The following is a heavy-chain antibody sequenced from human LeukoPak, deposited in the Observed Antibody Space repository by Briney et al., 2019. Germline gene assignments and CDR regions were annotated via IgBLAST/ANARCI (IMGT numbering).Heavy chain of an antibody. D-gene: IGHD3-10*01. CDR1: GYTFTNYA. CDR3: ARAGVLLSYGHNKHCLDV. V-gene: IGHV1-3*01. Sequence: ASVKVSCKASGYTFTNYAIHWVRQAPGQSLEWMGQINGGLENTKYSQRFLGRVTITRDISANTAYMELSSLTSEDTAVYYCARAGVLLSYGHNKHCLDVWGQGTTVTVSS. J-gene: IGHJ6*02. CDR2: INGGLENT.